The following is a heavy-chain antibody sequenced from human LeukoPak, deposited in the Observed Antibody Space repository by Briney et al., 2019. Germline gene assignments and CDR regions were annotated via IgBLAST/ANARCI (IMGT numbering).Heavy chain of an antibody. V-gene: IGHV3-21*01. CDR3: ARDHYYDSSVYYGMDV. Sequence: GGSLRLSCAASGFTFSSYSMNWVCQAPGKGLEWVSSISSSSSYIYYADSVKGRFTISRDNAKSSLYLQMNSLRAEDTAVYYCARDHYYDSSVYYGMDVWGQGTTVTVSS. CDR1: GFTFSSYS. D-gene: IGHD3-22*01. J-gene: IGHJ6*02. CDR2: ISSSSSYI.